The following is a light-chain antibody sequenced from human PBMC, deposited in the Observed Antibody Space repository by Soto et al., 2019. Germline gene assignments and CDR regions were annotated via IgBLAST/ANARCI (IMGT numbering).Light chain of an antibody. CDR1: QSVSSSY. CDR2: GAS. Sequence: EILLRRSPGPLSLSPGERATLSCRASQSVSSSYLAWYQQKPGQAPRLLIYGASSRATGIPDRFSGSGSGTDFTLTISRLEPEDFAVYYCQQYGSSRTFGQGTKVDIK. V-gene: IGKV3-20*01. J-gene: IGKJ1*01. CDR3: QQYGSSRT.